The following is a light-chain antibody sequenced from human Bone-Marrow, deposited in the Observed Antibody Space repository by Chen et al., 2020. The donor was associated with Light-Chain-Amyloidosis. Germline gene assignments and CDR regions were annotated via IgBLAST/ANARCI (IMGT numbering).Light chain of an antibody. CDR2: DDS. Sequence: SHVLTQPSSVSVAPGQTATHACGGNNIGSTSVHWYQQTPGQAPLLVVYDDSDRPSGIPERLSGSNSGNTATLTISRVEAGDEADYYCQVWDRSSDRPVFGGGTKLTVL. V-gene: IGLV3-21*02. CDR1: NIGSTS. CDR3: QVWDRSSDRPV. J-gene: IGLJ3*02.